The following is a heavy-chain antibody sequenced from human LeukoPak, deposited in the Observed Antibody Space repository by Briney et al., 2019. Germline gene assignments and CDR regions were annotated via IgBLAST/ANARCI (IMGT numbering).Heavy chain of an antibody. D-gene: IGHD1-26*01. CDR1: GLTFTNYG. J-gene: IGHJ4*02. Sequence: GGSLRLSCAASGLTFTNYGMSWVRQAPGKGLEWVSHITASGTAMFYADSVKGRFTISRDSAKNSLYLQMNSLRDEDTAVYYCASSGSYRFDYWGQGTLVTVSS. CDR3: ASSGSYRFDY. CDR2: ITASGTAM. V-gene: IGHV3-48*02.